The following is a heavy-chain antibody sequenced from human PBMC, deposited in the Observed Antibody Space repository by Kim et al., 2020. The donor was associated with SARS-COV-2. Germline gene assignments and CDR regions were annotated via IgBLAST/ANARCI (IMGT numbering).Heavy chain of an antibody. J-gene: IGHJ4*02. CDR2: TKYDGSTK. Sequence: GGSPRLSCTASGFTFNSHWMSWVRQAPGKGLEWVANTKYDGSTKNYVESMKGRFTISRDNAKNALYLQMNSLRVEDTAVYYCARGGYSNLDFWGQGTLVT. CDR3: ARGGYSNLDF. D-gene: IGHD2-21*01. CDR1: GFTFNSHW. V-gene: IGHV3-7*01.